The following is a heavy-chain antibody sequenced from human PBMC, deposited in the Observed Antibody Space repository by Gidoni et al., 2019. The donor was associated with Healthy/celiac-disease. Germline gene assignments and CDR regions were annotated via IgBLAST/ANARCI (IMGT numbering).Heavy chain of an antibody. D-gene: IGHD6-13*01. V-gene: IGHV1-46*01. Sequence: QVQLVQYGAEVKKPGASVKVSCKASGYTFTSYYMPWVRQAPGQGLEWMGIINPSGGSTSYAQKFQGRVTMTRDTSTSTVYMELSSLRSEDTAVYYCARDRRAAAGPNWFDPWGQGTLVTVSS. CDR2: INPSGGST. CDR3: ARDRRAAAGPNWFDP. J-gene: IGHJ5*02. CDR1: GYTFTSYY.